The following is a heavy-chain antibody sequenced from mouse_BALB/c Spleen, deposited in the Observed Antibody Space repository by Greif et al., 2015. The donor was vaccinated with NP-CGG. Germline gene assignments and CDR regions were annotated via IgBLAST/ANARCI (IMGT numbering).Heavy chain of an antibody. CDR3: AEGRYWYFDV. V-gene: IGHV14-3*02. J-gene: IGHJ1*01. CDR1: GFNIKDTY. Sequence: EVQLQQSGAELVKPGASVKLSCTASGFNIKDTYMHWVKQRPEQGLEWIGRIDPANGNTKYDPKFQGKATITADTSSNTAYLQLSSLTSEDTAVYYCAEGRYWYFDVWGAGTTVTVSS. CDR2: IDPANGNT.